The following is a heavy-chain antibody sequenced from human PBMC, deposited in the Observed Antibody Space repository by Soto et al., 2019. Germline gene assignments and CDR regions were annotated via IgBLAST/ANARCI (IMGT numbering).Heavy chain of an antibody. J-gene: IGHJ6*02. V-gene: IGHV3-30*18. CDR3: EKDLDLDIGGMDV. Sequence: GGSLRLSCAASGFTFSSYGMHWVRQAPGKGLEWVAVISYDGSNKYYADSVKGRFTISRDNSKNTLYLQMNSLRAEDTAVYYCEKDLDLDIGGMDVWGQGTTVTVSS. CDR1: GFTFSSYG. D-gene: IGHD5-12*01. CDR2: ISYDGSNK.